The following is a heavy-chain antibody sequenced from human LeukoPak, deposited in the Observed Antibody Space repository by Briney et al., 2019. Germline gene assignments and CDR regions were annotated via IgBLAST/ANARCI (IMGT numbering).Heavy chain of an antibody. CDR3: ARTTIAVADGMDV. D-gene: IGHD6-19*01. V-gene: IGHV3-13*04. CDR1: GLTFSGCD. CDR2: IGTTGDT. Sequence: GGSLRLSCAASGLTFSGCDMFWVRGATGRGLEGLSGIGTTGDTYYAGSVKGRFTISRENARNSLYLQMNSLIAGDTAVYYCARTTIAVADGMDVWGQGTTVTVSS. J-gene: IGHJ6*02.